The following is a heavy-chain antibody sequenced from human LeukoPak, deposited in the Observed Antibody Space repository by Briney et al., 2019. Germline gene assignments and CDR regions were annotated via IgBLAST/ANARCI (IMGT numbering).Heavy chain of an antibody. D-gene: IGHD3-22*01. CDR2: IRYDGSNK. V-gene: IGHV3-30*02. Sequence: GGSLRLSCAASGFTFSSYGMHWVRQAPGKGLEWVAFIRYDGSNKYYADSVKGRFTISRDNSKNTLYLQMNSLRSDDTAVYYCAVDSSGSQGDDAFDIWGQGTMVTVSS. J-gene: IGHJ3*02. CDR3: AVDSSGSQGDDAFDI. CDR1: GFTFSSYG.